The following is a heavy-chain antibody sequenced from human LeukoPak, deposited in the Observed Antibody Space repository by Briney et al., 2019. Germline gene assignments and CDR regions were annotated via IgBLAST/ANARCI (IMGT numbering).Heavy chain of an antibody. D-gene: IGHD5-18*01. Sequence: SETLSLTCAVYGGSFSGYYWSWIRQPPGKGLEWIGEINHSGSTNYNPSLKSRVTISVDTSKNQFSLKLSSVTAADTAVYYCARGPRNVVQLAWFDPWGQGTLVTVSS. CDR1: GGSFSGYY. V-gene: IGHV4-34*01. CDR2: INHSGST. J-gene: IGHJ5*02. CDR3: ARGPRNVVQLAWFDP.